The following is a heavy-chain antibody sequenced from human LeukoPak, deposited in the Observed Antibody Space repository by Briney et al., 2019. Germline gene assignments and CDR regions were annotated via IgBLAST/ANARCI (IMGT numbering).Heavy chain of an antibody. D-gene: IGHD1-14*01. V-gene: IGHV3-74*01. CDR1: GFIFSRYW. CDR2: INSDSIST. CDR3: ESSYCGPGSLVV. Sequence: GGSLRLSCAASGFIFSRYWMHWVRQAPGKGLVWVSRINSDSISTSYRDSVKGRFTLSRDKAKNTLYLQMNSLRAEDTAVYYCESSYCGPGSLVVWGQGTLVTVSS. J-gene: IGHJ4*02.